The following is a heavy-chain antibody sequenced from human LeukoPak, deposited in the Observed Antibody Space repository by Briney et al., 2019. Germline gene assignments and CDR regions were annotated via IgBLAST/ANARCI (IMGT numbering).Heavy chain of an antibody. D-gene: IGHD2-15*01. V-gene: IGHV3-21*01. CDR2: ISSSSSSYI. CDR3: ARDQASVVVVAAIDY. CDR1: GFTFSSYS. Sequence: GGSLRLSCAASGFTFSSYSMNWVRQAPGKGLEWVSSISSSSSSYIYYADSVKGRFTISRDNAKNSLYLQMNSLRAEDTAVYYCARDQASVVVVAAIDYWGQGTLSPSPQ. J-gene: IGHJ4*02.